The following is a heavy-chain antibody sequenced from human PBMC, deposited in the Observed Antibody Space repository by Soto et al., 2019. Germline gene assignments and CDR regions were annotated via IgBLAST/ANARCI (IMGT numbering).Heavy chain of an antibody. J-gene: IGHJ3*02. CDR3: ARRYQPRWPVTAHRGYARAFDI. CDR1: GGSFSGYY. D-gene: IGHD5-12*01. Sequence: QVQLQQWGAGLLKPSETLSLTCAVYGGSFSGYYWSWIRQPPGKGLEWIGEINHSGSTNYNPALKRRVTISVDTSKNQFSLQMSSVTAADTAVYYCARRYQPRWPVTAHRGYARAFDIWGQGTMVTVSS. V-gene: IGHV4-34*01. CDR2: INHSGST.